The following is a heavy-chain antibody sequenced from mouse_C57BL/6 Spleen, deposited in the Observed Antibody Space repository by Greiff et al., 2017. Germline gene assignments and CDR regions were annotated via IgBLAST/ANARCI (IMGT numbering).Heavy chain of an antibody. J-gene: IGHJ4*01. D-gene: IGHD1-1*01. V-gene: IGHV1-50*01. CDR1: GYTFTSYW. CDR2: IDPSDSYT. CDR3: ARSYYGDAMDY. Sequence: QVQLQQPGAELVKPGASVKLSCKASGYTFTSYWMPWVKQRPGQGLEWIGEIDPSDSYTNYNQKFKGKATLTVDTSSSTAYMQLSSLTSEDSAVYYCARSYYGDAMDYWGQGTSVTVSS.